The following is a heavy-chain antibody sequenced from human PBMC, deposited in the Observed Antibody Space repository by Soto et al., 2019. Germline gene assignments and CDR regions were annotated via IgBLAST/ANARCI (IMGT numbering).Heavy chain of an antibody. Sequence: SETLSRTCTGSGWSISSYYWSWIRQPPGKGLEWIGYIYYSGSTNYNPSLKSRVTISVDTSKNQFSLKLSSVTAADTAVYYCARSVRYCSGGSCYFTRDAFDIWGQGTMVTVSS. J-gene: IGHJ3*02. CDR1: GWSISSYY. CDR3: ARSVRYCSGGSCYFTRDAFDI. V-gene: IGHV4-59*08. D-gene: IGHD2-15*01. CDR2: IYYSGST.